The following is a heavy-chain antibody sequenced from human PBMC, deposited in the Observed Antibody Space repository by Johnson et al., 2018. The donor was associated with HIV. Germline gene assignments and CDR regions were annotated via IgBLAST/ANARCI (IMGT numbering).Heavy chain of an antibody. V-gene: IGHV3-66*01. J-gene: IGHJ3*02. CDR2: IYSGGST. CDR3: ARACSGGSCYEEKSPDAFDI. CDR1: GFTVSSNY. D-gene: IGHD2-15*01. Sequence: VQLVESGGGLVQPGGSLRLSCAASGFTVSSNYMSWVRQAPGKGLEWVSVIYSGGSTYYADSVKGRFPISRDNSKNTLYLQMNSLRAEDTAVYYCARACSGGSCYEEKSPDAFDIWGQGTMVTVSS.